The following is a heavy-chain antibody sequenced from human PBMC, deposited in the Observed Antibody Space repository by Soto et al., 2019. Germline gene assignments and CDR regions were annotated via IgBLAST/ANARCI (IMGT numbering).Heavy chain of an antibody. D-gene: IGHD3-9*01. CDR2: ISGGGENT. Sequence: EVQLLDSGGGLVQPGGSLRLSCAASGFTFSSYAMSWVRQAPGKGLEWVSGISGGGENTYYADTVKGRIAISRDNTKNTLCLQMSSLRAEDTAVYYCTRSPPYYDVLTGYFIYWYFDLWGRGTLVTVS. V-gene: IGHV3-23*01. CDR1: GFTFSSYA. J-gene: IGHJ2*01. CDR3: TRSPPYYDVLTGYFIYWYFDL.